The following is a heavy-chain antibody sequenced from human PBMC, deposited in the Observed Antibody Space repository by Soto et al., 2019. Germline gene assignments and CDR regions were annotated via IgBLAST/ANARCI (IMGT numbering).Heavy chain of an antibody. CDR3: ARGVGETAVAYEEVYYYGMDV. Sequence: SGTTSLRRAVYGGRFRGYYWSWIRKKTGKGLEWFGEINHSGSTNYNPSLKSRVTISVDTSKNQFSLKLSSVTAADTAVYYCARGVGETAVAYEEVYYYGMDVWGQGTTVTVSS. V-gene: IGHV4-34*01. J-gene: IGHJ6*02. CDR2: INHSGST. CDR1: GGRFRGYY. D-gene: IGHD6-19*01.